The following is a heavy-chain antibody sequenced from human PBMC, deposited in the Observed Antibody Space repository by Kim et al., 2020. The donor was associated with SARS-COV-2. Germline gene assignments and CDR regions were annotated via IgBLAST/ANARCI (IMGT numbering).Heavy chain of an antibody. CDR1: GGTFSSYA. J-gene: IGHJ5*02. Sequence: SVKVSCKASGGTFSSYAISWVRQAPGQGLEWMGRIIPILGIANYAQKFQGRVTITADKSTSTAYMELSSLRSEDTAVYYCARVRRKVAAAMEWGGWFDPWGQGTLVTVSS. D-gene: IGHD6-13*01. V-gene: IGHV1-69*04. CDR2: IIPILGIA. CDR3: ARVRRKVAAAMEWGGWFDP.